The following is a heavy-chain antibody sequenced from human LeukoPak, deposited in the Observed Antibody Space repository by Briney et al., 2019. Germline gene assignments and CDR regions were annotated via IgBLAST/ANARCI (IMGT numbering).Heavy chain of an antibody. CDR1: GFSLSTSGMR. D-gene: IGHD3-22*01. V-gene: IGHV2-70*04. CDR2: IDWDDDK. J-gene: IGHJ3*02. CDR3: ALYYYDSSGYYGDAFDI. Sequence: SGPALVKPTQTLTLTCTFSGFSLSTSGMRASWIRQPPGKALEWLARIDWDDDKFYSTSLKTRLTLSQDTSKNQVVLTMTNMDPVDTATYYCALYYYDSSGYYGDAFDIWGQGTMVTVSS.